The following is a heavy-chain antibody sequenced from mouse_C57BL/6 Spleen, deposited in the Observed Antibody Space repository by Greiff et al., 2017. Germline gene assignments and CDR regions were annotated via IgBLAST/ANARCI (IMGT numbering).Heavy chain of an antibody. D-gene: IGHD1-1*01. V-gene: IGHV1-54*01. CDR1: GYAFTNYF. Sequence: QVQLQQSGAELVRPGTSVKVSCKASGYAFTNYFIEWVKQRPGQGLEWIGVINPGSGGTNYNETFKGKATLTAETSSSTAYMQLSSLTSGDSAVXFGARVGYYGSSDDYYAMDYWGQGTSVTVSS. CDR3: ARVGYYGSSDDYYAMDY. CDR2: INPGSGGT. J-gene: IGHJ4*01.